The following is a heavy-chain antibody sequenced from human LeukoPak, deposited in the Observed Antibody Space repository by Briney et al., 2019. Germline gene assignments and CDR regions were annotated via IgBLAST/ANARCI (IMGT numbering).Heavy chain of an antibody. CDR3: ARDGYDSTGNDAFDI. D-gene: IGHD3-22*01. CDR2: ISAYNGNT. J-gene: IGHJ3*02. V-gene: IGHV1-18*01. Sequence: GASVRVSCKASGYTFTSYGISWVRQAPGQGLEWMGWISAYNGNTNYAQKFQSRVTMTTDTSTSTAYMELRSLRSDDTAVYYCARDGYDSTGNDAFDIWGQGTMVTVSS. CDR1: GYTFTSYG.